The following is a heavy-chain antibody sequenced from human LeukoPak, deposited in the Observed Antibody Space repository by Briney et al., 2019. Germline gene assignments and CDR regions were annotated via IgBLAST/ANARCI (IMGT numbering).Heavy chain of an antibody. CDR3: ARSYGYSSSWYGSDWFDP. CDR2: IYTSGST. V-gene: IGHV4-61*02. Sequence: SETLSLTCTVSGYSISSGYYWSWIRQPAGKGLEWIGRIYTSGSTNYNPSLKSRVTISVDTSKNQFSLKLSSVTAADTAVYYCARSYGYSSSWYGSDWFDPWGQGTQVTVSS. D-gene: IGHD6-13*01. CDR1: GYSISSGYY. J-gene: IGHJ5*01.